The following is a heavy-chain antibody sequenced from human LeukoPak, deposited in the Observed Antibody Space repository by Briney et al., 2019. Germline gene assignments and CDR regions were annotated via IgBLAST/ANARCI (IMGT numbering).Heavy chain of an antibody. CDR3: ARRQWELSWFDP. Sequence: ASVKVSCKASGYTFTTYGISWVRQAPGQGLEWMGWISAYNGNTNYAQKLQGRVTMTTDTSTSTAYMELRSLRSDDTAVYYCARRQWELSWFDPWGQGTLVTVSS. CDR1: GYTFTTYG. CDR2: ISAYNGNT. V-gene: IGHV1-18*01. J-gene: IGHJ5*02. D-gene: IGHD1-26*01.